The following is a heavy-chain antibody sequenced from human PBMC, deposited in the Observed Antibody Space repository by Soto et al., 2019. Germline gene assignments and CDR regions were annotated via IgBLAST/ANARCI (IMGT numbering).Heavy chain of an antibody. CDR1: GGSFSGYY. CDR3: ARGREAYGGKSARFDY. Sequence: SETLSLTCAVYGGSFSGYYWSWIRQPPGKGLEWIGEINHSGSTNYNPSLKSRVTISVDTSKNQFSLKLSSVTAADTAVYYCARGREAYGGKSARFDYWGQGTLVTVYS. D-gene: IGHD4-17*01. V-gene: IGHV4-34*01. CDR2: INHSGST. J-gene: IGHJ4*02.